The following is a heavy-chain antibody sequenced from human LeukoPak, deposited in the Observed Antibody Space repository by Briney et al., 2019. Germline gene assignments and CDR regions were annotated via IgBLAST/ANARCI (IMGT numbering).Heavy chain of an antibody. D-gene: IGHD2-2*02. V-gene: IGHV1-18*01. J-gene: IGHJ5*02. CDR2: ISAYNGNT. CDR3: ARDILGYCSSTSCYTRFDP. CDR1: GYTFTSYG. Sequence: ASVKVSCKASGYTFTSYGIRWVRQAPGQGLEWMGWISAYNGNTNYAQKLQGRVTMTTDTSTSTAYMELRSLRSDDTAVYYCARDILGYCSSTSCYTRFDPWGQGTLVTVSS.